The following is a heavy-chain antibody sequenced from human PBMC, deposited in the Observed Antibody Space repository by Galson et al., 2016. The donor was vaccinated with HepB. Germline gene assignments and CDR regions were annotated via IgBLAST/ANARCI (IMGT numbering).Heavy chain of an antibody. Sequence: ETLSLTCAVSGVSISSSHWWSWVRQPPGQGLEWIGEIYHSGSTNFNPSLKTRVTISLDKSKNHFSLKLSSVTAADTALYYCARGDGVYRSSVSCYNTNWFDPWGQGTLVTVSA. J-gene: IGHJ5*02. D-gene: IGHD2-2*02. CDR2: IYHSGST. V-gene: IGHV4-4*02. CDR1: GVSISSSHW. CDR3: ARGDGVYRSSVSCYNTNWFDP.